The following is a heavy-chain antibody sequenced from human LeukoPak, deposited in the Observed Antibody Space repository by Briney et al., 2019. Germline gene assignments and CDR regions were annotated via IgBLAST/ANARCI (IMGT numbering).Heavy chain of an antibody. D-gene: IGHD4-17*01. CDR3: ATDFNDYGVYDAFDI. CDR1: GYTLTELS. CDR2: FDPEDGET. Sequence: ASVKVSCEVSGYTLTELSMHWVRQAPGKGLEWMGGFDPEDGETIYAQKFQGRVTMTEDTPTDTAYMELSSLRSEDTAVYYCATDFNDYGVYDAFDIWGQGTMVTVSS. J-gene: IGHJ3*02. V-gene: IGHV1-24*01.